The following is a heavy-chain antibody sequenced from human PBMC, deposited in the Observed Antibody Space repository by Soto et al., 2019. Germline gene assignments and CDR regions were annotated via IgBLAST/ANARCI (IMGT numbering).Heavy chain of an antibody. CDR2: IIPIFGTA. V-gene: IGHV1-69*01. Sequence: QVQLVQSGAEVKKPGSSVKVSCKASGGTFSSYAISWVRQAPGQGLEWMGGIIPIFGTANYAQKFQGRVTITADESTSTAYMELSSLRSEDTAVYYCARSIMEYQLLTPYNWFDPWGQGTLVTVSS. CDR3: ARSIMEYQLLTPYNWFDP. J-gene: IGHJ5*02. D-gene: IGHD2-2*01. CDR1: GGTFSSYA.